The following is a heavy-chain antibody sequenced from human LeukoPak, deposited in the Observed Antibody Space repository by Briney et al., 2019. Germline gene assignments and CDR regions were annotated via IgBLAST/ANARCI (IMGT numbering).Heavy chain of an antibody. CDR2: IYYSGSA. Sequence: SETLSLTCTVSGGSISTYYWSWIRQPPGKGLEWIGYIYYSGSAKYNPSLKSRVTISVDTSKNQFSLKLSSVTAADTAVYYCARSYGSGDYFDYWGQGTLVTVSS. V-gene: IGHV4-59*01. CDR1: GGSISTYY. J-gene: IGHJ4*02. D-gene: IGHD3-10*01. CDR3: ARSYGSGDYFDY.